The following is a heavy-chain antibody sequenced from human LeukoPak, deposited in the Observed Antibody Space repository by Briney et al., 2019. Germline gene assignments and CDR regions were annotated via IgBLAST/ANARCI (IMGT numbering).Heavy chain of an antibody. J-gene: IGHJ4*02. CDR3: ARKGPEHLPTYFDH. CDR2: IWPSGST. Sequence: SETLSLTCTVSGGSISSYHWSWIRQSPGQGLEWIGYIWPSGSTNYNPSLSGRVAISLDKSRNHFTLMVTAVTAADTAFYYCARKGPEHLPTYFDHWGRGILVTVSS. D-gene: IGHD2-21*01. V-gene: IGHV4-4*08. CDR1: GGSISSYH.